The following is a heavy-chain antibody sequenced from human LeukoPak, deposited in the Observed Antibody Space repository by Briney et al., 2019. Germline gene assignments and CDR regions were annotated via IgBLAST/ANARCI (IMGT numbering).Heavy chain of an antibody. V-gene: IGHV4-59*12. CDR1: GASFSSYY. Sequence: KPSETLSLTCTVSGASFSSYYWSWLRQPPGKGLEWIAYIFYNGNTKYNPSLKSRVTISVDTSKNQFSLKLSSVTAADTAVYYCTSPWFDPWGQGTLVTVSS. CDR2: IFYNGNT. CDR3: TSPWFDP. J-gene: IGHJ5*02.